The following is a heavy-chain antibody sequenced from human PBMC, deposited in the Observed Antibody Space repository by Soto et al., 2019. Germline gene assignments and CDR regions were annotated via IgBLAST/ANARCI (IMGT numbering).Heavy chain of an antibody. CDR1: SYR. V-gene: IGHV3-30*18. CDR2: ISFDGRDT. Sequence: SYRVISVSKDQGKGLEWVAHISFDGRDTSYSDSANGRFTISRDSSKNTLDLQMDSLRPEDTAVYYGAKVPYGYWHFDYWGQGTLVTVS. J-gene: IGHJ4*02. D-gene: IGHD5-18*01. CDR3: AKVPYGYWHFDY.